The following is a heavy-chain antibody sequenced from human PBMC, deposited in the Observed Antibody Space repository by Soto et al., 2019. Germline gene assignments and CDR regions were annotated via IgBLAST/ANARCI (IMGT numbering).Heavy chain of an antibody. D-gene: IGHD2-21*02. Sequence: QITLTESGPTLVTPTQTLTLTCSFSGFSLTTSGVAVGWFRQPPGKAPEWLALFYWNDDKRYRPSLRSRLTVTGDSSKNQVVLTRANVDPVYSGTYYCAHRPTSTDDFYFDYWGQGTLVTVSS. V-gene: IGHV2-5*01. CDR2: FYWNDDK. J-gene: IGHJ4*02. CDR1: GFSLTTSGVA. CDR3: AHRPTSTDDFYFDY.